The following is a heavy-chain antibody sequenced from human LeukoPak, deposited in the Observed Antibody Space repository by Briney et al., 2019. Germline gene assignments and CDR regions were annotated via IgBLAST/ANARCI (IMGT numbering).Heavy chain of an antibody. J-gene: IGHJ4*02. Sequence: GGSLRLSCAASGFTFSNYWMHWVRQAPGKGLVWVSRINSDGINTSYADSVKGRFTISRDNAKNSPYLQMNSLRAEDTAVYYCARFSYYDSSGYYYPSPFDYWGQGTLVTVSS. CDR3: ARFSYYDSSGYYYPSPFDY. CDR2: INSDGINT. D-gene: IGHD3-22*01. V-gene: IGHV3-74*01. CDR1: GFTFSNYW.